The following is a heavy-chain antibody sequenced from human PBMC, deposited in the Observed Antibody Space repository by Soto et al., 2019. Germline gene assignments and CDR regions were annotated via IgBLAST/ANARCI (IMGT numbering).Heavy chain of an antibody. D-gene: IGHD6-13*01. Sequence: SVKVSCKAAGYTFTSYAMHWGRQAPGQRLEWMGWINAGNGNTKYAQKFQGRVTITRDTSTSTVYMELSSLRSEDTAVYYCAREEEELSRYSSSWDRSPYYYYGMDVWGQGTTVTVSS. CDR1: GYTFTSYA. CDR2: INAGNGNT. J-gene: IGHJ6*02. V-gene: IGHV1-3*01. CDR3: AREEEELSRYSSSWDRSPYYYYGMDV.